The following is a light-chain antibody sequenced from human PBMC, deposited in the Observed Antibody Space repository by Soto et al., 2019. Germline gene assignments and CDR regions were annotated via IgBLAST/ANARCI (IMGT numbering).Light chain of an antibody. V-gene: IGKV1-6*01. CDR2: SAS. J-gene: IGKJ1*01. CDR3: LQDHNYPRT. CDR1: QDIRNE. Sequence: AIQMTQSPSSLSAFVGDRVTITCRASQDIRNELGWDQQKPWKAPKLLIYSASILQSGVPSRFSGSGSGTHFALTLTGLRAEDFAAYYCLQDHNYPRTVGQGTKVEIK.